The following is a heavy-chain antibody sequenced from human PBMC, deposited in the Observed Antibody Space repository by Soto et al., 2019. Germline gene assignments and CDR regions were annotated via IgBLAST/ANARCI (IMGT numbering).Heavy chain of an antibody. J-gene: IGHJ4*02. Sequence: PGGSLRLSCAASGFTFSSYAMHWVRQAPGKGLEWVAVISYDGSNKYYADSVKGRFTISRDNSKNTLYLQMNSLRAEDTAVYYCARGRKKQLTGTTELNFDYWGQGTLVTVSS. V-gene: IGHV3-30-3*01. CDR2: ISYDGSNK. D-gene: IGHD1-20*01. CDR3: ARGRKKQLTGTTELNFDY. CDR1: GFTFSSYA.